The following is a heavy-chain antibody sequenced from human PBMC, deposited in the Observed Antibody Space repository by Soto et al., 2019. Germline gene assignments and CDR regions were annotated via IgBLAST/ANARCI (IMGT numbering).Heavy chain of an antibody. J-gene: IGHJ1*01. CDR1: GFTFNTYG. V-gene: IGHV3-33*08. Sequence: GGSLRLSCAASGFTFNTYGMHWVRQAPGKGLEWVAVIWYDGGNRYYADSVKGRFIISRDNSKNTLYLQMNSLRAEDTAVYYCARGGGARAEYFQHWGQGTLLTVSS. D-gene: IGHD2-21*01. CDR3: ARGGGARAEYFQH. CDR2: IWYDGGNR.